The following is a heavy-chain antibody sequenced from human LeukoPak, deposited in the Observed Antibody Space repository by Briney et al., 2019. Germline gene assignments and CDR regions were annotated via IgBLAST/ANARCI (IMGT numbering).Heavy chain of an antibody. CDR1: GGSISSGSYY. CDR3: ARGGYGDGYFQH. Sequence: PSQTLSLTCTVSGGSISSGSYYWSWIRQPAGKGLEWIGRIYTSGSTNYNPSLKSRFTISVNTSKNQFSLKLSSVTAADTAVYYCARGGYGDGYFQHWGQGTLVTVSS. CDR2: IYTSGST. V-gene: IGHV4-61*02. J-gene: IGHJ1*01. D-gene: IGHD4-17*01.